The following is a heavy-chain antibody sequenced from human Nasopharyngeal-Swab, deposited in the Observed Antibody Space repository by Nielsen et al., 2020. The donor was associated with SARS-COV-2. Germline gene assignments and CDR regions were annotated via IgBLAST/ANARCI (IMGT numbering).Heavy chain of an antibody. V-gene: IGHV4-61*01. CDR2: IYYSGST. J-gene: IGHJ3*02. CDR1: GGSVSSGSYY. Sequence: SETLSLTCTVSGGSVSSGSYYWSWIRQPPGKGLEWIGYIYYSGSTNYNPSLKSRVTISVDTSKNQFSLKLSSVTAADAAMYYCARLYDYVWGSYRYTSVVGAFDIWGQGTMVTVSS. D-gene: IGHD3-16*02. CDR3: ARLYDYVWGSYRYTSVVGAFDI.